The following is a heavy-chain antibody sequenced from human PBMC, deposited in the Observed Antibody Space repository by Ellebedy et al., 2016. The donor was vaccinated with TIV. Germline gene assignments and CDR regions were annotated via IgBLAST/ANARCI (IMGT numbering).Heavy chain of an antibody. CDR1: GYTFTSYY. CDR3: ARYYYDRSGYLDY. J-gene: IGHJ4*02. Sequence: AASVKVSCKASGYTFTSYYMHWVRQAPGQGLEWMGIIHPSGGSASYAQKFQGRVTMTRDTSTSTVYMELSSLRSEDTAVDYCARYYYDRSGYLDYWGQGTLVTVSS. CDR2: IHPSGGSA. V-gene: IGHV1-46*01. D-gene: IGHD3-22*01.